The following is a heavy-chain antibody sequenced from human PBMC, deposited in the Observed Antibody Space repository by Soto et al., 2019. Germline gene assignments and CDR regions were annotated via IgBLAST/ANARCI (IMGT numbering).Heavy chain of an antibody. J-gene: IGHJ4*02. CDR2: IYYSGST. CDR1: GGSISSYY. D-gene: IGHD5-12*01. V-gene: IGHV4-59*01. Sequence: KASETLSLTCTDSGGSISSYYWSWIRQPPGKGLEWIGYIYYSGSTNYNPSLKSRVTISVDTSKNQFSLKLSSVTAAGTAVYYCARERKWLRFRYFDYWGQGTLVTVSS. CDR3: ARERKWLRFRYFDY.